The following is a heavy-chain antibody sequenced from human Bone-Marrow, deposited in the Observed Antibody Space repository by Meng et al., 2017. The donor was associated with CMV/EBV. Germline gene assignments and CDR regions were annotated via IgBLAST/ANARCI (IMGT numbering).Heavy chain of an antibody. D-gene: IGHD3-22*01. CDR2: ISYDGSNK. CDR1: GFPFSSYA. Sequence: SGFPFSSYAMSCVRQAPGKGLELLAVISYDGSNKYYADSVKCRFTTSIDNSKNTLYLQMNSLRAEDTAVYYCARDSNNDYDINWFDPWGQGTLVTVSS. J-gene: IGHJ5*02. V-gene: IGHV3-30-3*01. CDR3: ARDSNNDYDINWFDP.